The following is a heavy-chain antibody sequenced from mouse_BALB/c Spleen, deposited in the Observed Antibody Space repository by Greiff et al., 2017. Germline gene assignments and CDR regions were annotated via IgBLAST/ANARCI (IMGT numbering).Heavy chain of an antibody. CDR2: ISDGGSYT. CDR1: GFTFSDYY. D-gene: IGHD1-1*01. V-gene: IGHV5-4*02. Sequence: EVKLVESGGGLVKPGGSLKLSCAASGFTFSDYYMYWVRQTPEKRLEWVATISDGGSYTYYPDSVKGRFTISRDNAKNNLYLQMSSLKSEDTAMYYCAREAGGYYGSLDYWGQGTTLTVSS. CDR3: AREAGGYYGSLDY. J-gene: IGHJ2*01.